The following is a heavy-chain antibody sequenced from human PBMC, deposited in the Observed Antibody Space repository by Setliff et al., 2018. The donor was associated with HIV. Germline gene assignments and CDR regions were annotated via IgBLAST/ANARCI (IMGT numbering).Heavy chain of an antibody. J-gene: IGHJ4*02. CDR2: SYSKTDGGTI. CDR1: GFSFSNAW. Sequence: GGSLRLSCAASGFSFSNAWMDWVRQAPGKGLEWVGRSYSKTDGGTIDYAAPVKGRFTISRDDSKNALFLQIDSLKTEDTALYYCSRSHSGYDLINAYWGQGTLVTVSS. V-gene: IGHV3-15*07. D-gene: IGHD5-12*01. CDR3: SRSHSGYDLINAY.